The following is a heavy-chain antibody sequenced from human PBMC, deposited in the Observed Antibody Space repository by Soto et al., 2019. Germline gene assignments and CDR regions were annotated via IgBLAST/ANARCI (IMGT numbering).Heavy chain of an antibody. J-gene: IGHJ4*02. V-gene: IGHV3-48*02. CDR1: GFTFSGYS. CDR2: ISSGSKTI. Sequence: GGSLRLSCAASGFTFSGYSVNWVRQAPGKGLEWVSYISSGSKTIYYAESLRGRFTVSRDNARNSQYLQMNSLRDEDTAVYYCAREDILGVRSFDYWGLGTLVTV. CDR3: AREDILGVRSFDY. D-gene: IGHD3-9*01.